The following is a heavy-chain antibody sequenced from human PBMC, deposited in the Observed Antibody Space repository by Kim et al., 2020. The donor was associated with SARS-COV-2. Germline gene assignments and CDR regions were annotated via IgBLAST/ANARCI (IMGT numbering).Heavy chain of an antibody. Sequence: GGSLRLSCAASGFTVSSNYMSWVRQAPGKGLEWVSVIYSGVSTYYADSVKGRFTISRDNSKNTLYLQMNSLRAEDTAVYYCARVTRYYFDYWGQGTLVTVSS. CDR1: GFTVSSNY. J-gene: IGHJ4*02. CDR2: IYSGVST. D-gene: IGHD2-15*01. CDR3: ARVTRYYFDY. V-gene: IGHV3-53*01.